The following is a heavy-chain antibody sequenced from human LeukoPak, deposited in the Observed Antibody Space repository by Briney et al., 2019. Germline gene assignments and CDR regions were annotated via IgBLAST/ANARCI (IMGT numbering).Heavy chain of an antibody. J-gene: IGHJ4*02. Sequence: AASVKVSCKASGGTFSSYTISWVRQAPGQGLEWMGRIIPILGIANYAQKFQGRVTITADKSTSTAYMELSSLRSEDTAVYYCARVRYNWNYARDYWGQGTLVTVSS. CDR3: ARVRYNWNYARDY. CDR1: GGTFSSYT. CDR2: IIPILGIA. V-gene: IGHV1-69*02. D-gene: IGHD1-7*01.